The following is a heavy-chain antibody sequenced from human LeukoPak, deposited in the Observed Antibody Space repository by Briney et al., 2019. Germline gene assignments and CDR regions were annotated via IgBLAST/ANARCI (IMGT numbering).Heavy chain of an antibody. D-gene: IGHD3-10*01. Sequence: ASVKVSCKASGHTFTSYDINWVRQATGQGLEWMGWMNPNSGNTGYAQKLQGRVTMTRNTSISTAYMELSSLRSEDTAVYYCTNFGESSRFDPWGQGTLVTVSS. CDR2: MNPNSGNT. CDR1: GHTFTSYD. V-gene: IGHV1-8*01. CDR3: TNFGESSRFDP. J-gene: IGHJ5*02.